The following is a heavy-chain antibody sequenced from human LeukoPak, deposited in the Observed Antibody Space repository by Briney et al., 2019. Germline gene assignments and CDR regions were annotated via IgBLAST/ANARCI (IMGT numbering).Heavy chain of an antibody. Sequence: ASVKVSCKASGYTFTGHYMHWVRQAPGQGLEWMGWINPNSGGTNYAQKFQGRVTMTRDTSISTAYMELSRLRSDDTAVYYCARDLGLITIFGVNYYGMDVWGQGTTVTVSS. CDR2: INPNSGGT. CDR1: GYTFTGHY. D-gene: IGHD3-3*01. CDR3: ARDLGLITIFGVNYYGMDV. J-gene: IGHJ6*02. V-gene: IGHV1-2*02.